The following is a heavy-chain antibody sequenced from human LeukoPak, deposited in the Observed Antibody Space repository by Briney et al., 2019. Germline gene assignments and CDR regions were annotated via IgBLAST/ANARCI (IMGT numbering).Heavy chain of an antibody. CDR1: GGSISSGGYS. V-gene: IGHV4-30-2*01. D-gene: IGHD4-17*01. J-gene: IGHJ3*02. CDR2: IYHSGST. Sequence: PSETLSLTCAVSGGSISSGGYSWSWIRQPPGKGLEWIGYIYHSGSTYYNPSLKSRVTISVDRSKNQFSLKLSSVTAADTAVYYCARDRIGYGSAFDIWGQGTMVTVSS. CDR3: ARDRIGYGSAFDI.